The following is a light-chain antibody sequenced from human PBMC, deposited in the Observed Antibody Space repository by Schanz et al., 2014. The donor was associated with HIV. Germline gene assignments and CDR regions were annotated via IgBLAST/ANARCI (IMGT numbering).Light chain of an antibody. J-gene: IGKJ3*01. CDR1: QSVSSSY. V-gene: IGKV3-20*01. Sequence: EIVLTQSPGTLSLSPGERATLSCRASQSVSSSYLAWYQQKPGQAPRLLIYGASSRATGIPDRFSGSGSGTDFSLTISRLEPEDFAVYYCQQYATSAFTFGPGTKVDIE. CDR3: QQYATSAFT. CDR2: GAS.